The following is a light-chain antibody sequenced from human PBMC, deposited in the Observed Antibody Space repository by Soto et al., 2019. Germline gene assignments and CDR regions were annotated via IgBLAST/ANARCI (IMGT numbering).Light chain of an antibody. Sequence: LTQPASVSGSPRQSITISCTGASSDVGGYTYVSWYQQHPGKAPKLMIYEVNNRPSGVSNRFSGSKSGNTASLTISGLQAEDEADYYCSSYTSSSTLYVFGTGTKVTV. J-gene: IGLJ1*01. V-gene: IGLV2-14*01. CDR2: EVN. CDR1: SSDVGGYTY. CDR3: SSYTSSSTLYV.